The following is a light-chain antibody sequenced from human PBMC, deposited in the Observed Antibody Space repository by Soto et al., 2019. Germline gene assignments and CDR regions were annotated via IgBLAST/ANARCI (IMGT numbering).Light chain of an antibody. CDR3: QAYDYSLTASV. CDR2: EGN. CDR1: SGSIASNY. V-gene: IGLV6-57*04. Sequence: NFMLTQPHSVSESPGKTITISCTRSSGSIASNYVQWYQQRPGSAPSTVNYEGNQRPSGVPHRFSGSIDSSSNSASLAITGLQAEDEADYYCQAYDYSLTASVFGGGTKLTVL. J-gene: IGLJ3*02.